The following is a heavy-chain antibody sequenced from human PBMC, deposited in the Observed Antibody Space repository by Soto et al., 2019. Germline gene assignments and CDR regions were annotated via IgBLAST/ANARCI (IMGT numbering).Heavy chain of an antibody. D-gene: IGHD1-26*01. J-gene: IGHJ3*02. CDR2: ISHDGSNK. CDR1: GLTFSNYA. CDR3: AREADPVGANDAFDI. Sequence: QVQLVESGGGVVQPGGSLRLSCAASGLTFSNYAIHWARQAPGRGLEWVALISHDGSNKHYADSVKGRFTISRDNSKNTVYLQMNILKPDDTAVFYCAREADPVGANDAFDIWGQGRRVTVSS. V-gene: IGHV3-30-3*01.